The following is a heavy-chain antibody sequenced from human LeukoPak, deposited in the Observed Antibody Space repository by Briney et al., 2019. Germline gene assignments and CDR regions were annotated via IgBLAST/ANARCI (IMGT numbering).Heavy chain of an antibody. CDR2: ISSSSSYT. J-gene: IGHJ6*02. CDR3: ARHPIHYGSGSYEAVYYYYGMDV. Sequence: KPGGSLRLSCAASGFTFSDYYMGWIRQAPGKGLERVSYISSSSSYTNYADSVKGRFTISRDNAKNSLYLQMNSLRAEDTAVYYCARHPIHYGSGSYEAVYYYYGMDVWGQGTTVTVSS. CDR1: GFTFSDYY. D-gene: IGHD3-10*01. V-gene: IGHV3-11*03.